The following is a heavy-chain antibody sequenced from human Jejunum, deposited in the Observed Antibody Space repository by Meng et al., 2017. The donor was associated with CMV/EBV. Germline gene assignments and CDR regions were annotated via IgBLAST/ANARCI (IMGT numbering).Heavy chain of an antibody. CDR2: ISPYNGNT. Sequence: VLLVQSGPEVQKPGASVKVSCKTSGYTFMEHGISWVRQAPGQGLEWVGWISPYNGNTDSAQKIQGRVTMTTDTSTSTVYLELKNLKSHDTAIYYCARDSSDDYFDYWGQGTLVTVSS. CDR3: ARDSSDDYFDY. CDR1: GYTFMEHG. V-gene: IGHV1-18*01. D-gene: IGHD2-21*02. J-gene: IGHJ4*02.